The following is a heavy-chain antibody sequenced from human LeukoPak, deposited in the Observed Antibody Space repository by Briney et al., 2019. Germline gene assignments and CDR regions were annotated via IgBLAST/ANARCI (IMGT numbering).Heavy chain of an antibody. V-gene: IGHV3-21*01. CDR1: GSTFSSYS. J-gene: IGHJ4*02. Sequence: GGSLRLSCAASGSTFSSYSMNWVRQAPGKGLEWVSPISSSSSYIYYADSVKGRFTISRDNAKNSLYLQMNSLRAEDTAVYYCARDFGMVQGVISRELPYWGQGTLVTVSS. CDR2: ISSSSSYI. CDR3: ARDFGMVQGVISRELPY. D-gene: IGHD3-10*01.